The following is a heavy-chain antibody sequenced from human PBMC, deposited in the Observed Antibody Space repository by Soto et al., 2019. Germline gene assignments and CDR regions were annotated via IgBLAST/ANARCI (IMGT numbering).Heavy chain of an antibody. Sequence: ASVKVSCKASGYDFTAYDINWVRQASGQGLEWMGWMNPINGATGSARRFQGRVSMTRNTATGTAYLELTSLGSDDSAVYYCGRGPSPRAPAGGTPYYYAMDVWGQGTTVTVSS. J-gene: IGHJ6*02. D-gene: IGHD6-13*01. CDR3: GRGPSPRAPAGGTPYYYAMDV. CDR2: MNPINGAT. CDR1: GYDFTAYD. V-gene: IGHV1-8*02.